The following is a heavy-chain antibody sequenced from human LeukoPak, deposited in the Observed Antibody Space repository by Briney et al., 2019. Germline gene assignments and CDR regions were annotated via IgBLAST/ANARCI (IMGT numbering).Heavy chain of an antibody. CDR3: ARAQLVVPAAINCYGMDV. CDR1: GFTFSSYG. Sequence: GGSLRLSCAASGFTFSSYGMHWVRQAPGKGLEWVAVIWYDGSNKYYADSVKGRFTISRDNSKNTLYLQMNSLRAEDTAVYYCARAQLVVPAAINCYGMDVWGQGTTVTVSS. CDR2: IWYDGSNK. V-gene: IGHV3-33*01. J-gene: IGHJ6*02. D-gene: IGHD2-2*01.